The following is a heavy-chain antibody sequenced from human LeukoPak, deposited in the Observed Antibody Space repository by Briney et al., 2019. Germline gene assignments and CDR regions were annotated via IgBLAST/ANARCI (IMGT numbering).Heavy chain of an antibody. J-gene: IGHJ5*02. CDR3: ARETPPYIVGAPREYNWFDP. V-gene: IGHV1-69*13. D-gene: IGHD1-26*01. CDR1: GGTFSSYA. CDR2: IIPIFGTA. Sequence: GASVKVSCKASGGTFSSYAISWVRQAPGQGLEWMGGIIPIFGTANYAQKFQGRVTITADESTSTAYMELSSLRSEDTAVYYCARETPPYIVGAPREYNWFDPWGQGTLVTVSS.